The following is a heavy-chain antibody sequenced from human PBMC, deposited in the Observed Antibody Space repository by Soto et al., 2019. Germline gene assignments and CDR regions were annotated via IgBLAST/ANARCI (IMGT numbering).Heavy chain of an antibody. J-gene: IGHJ4*02. CDR1: GYTFTAYY. V-gene: IGHV1-2*04. CDR2: INPNNGDT. CDR3: ARGAANPYDILTGPTDY. Sequence: ASVKVSCKASGYTFTAYYLHWVRQAPGQRLEWIGWINPNNGDTKYAQNFQGWVTMTRDTSISAAYMDLSRLKSDDTAVYYCARGAANPYDILTGPTDYWGQGTLVTVSS. D-gene: IGHD3-9*01.